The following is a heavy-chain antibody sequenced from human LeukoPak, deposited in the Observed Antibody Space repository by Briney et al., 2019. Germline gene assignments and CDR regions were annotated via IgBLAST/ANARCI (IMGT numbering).Heavy chain of an antibody. Sequence: GGSLRLSCAASGFTFSDYYMSWIRQAPGKGLEWVSYISSSSSYTNYADSVKGRFTISRDNAKNSLYLQMNSLRAEDTALYYCAKNGPRNNYYYFDYWGQGTLVTVSS. CDR3: AKNGPRNNYYYFDY. CDR2: ISSSSSYT. J-gene: IGHJ4*02. CDR1: GFTFSDYY. D-gene: IGHD1/OR15-1a*01. V-gene: IGHV3-11*03.